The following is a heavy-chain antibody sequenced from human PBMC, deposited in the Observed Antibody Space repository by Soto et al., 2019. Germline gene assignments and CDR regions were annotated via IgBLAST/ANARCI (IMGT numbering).Heavy chain of an antibody. CDR1: GFTFDDYA. V-gene: IGHV3-9*01. CDR3: AKDKAGYARQFEY. CDR2: ISWNSGSI. Sequence: GGSLRLSCAASGFTFDDYAMHWVRQAPGKGLEWVSGISWNSGSIGYADSVKGRFTISRDNAKNSLYLQMNSLRAEDTALYYCAKDKAGYARQFEYWEQGTLVTDSS. D-gene: IGHD2-2*01. J-gene: IGHJ4*02.